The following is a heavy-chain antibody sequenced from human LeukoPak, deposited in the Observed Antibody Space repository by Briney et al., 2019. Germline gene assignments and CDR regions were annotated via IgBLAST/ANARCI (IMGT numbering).Heavy chain of an antibody. V-gene: IGHV3-21*01. CDR3: ARLPGYCSSTSCYRWDYYYYYGMDV. CDR2: ISSSSSYI. J-gene: IGHJ6*02. Sequence: GGSLRLSCAASGFTFSSYSMNRVRQAPGKGLERVSSISSSSSYIYYADSVKDRFTISRDNAKNSLYLQMNSLRAEDTAVYYCARLPGYCSSTSCYRWDYYYYYGMDVWGQGTMVTVSS. D-gene: IGHD2-2*03. CDR1: GFTFSSYS.